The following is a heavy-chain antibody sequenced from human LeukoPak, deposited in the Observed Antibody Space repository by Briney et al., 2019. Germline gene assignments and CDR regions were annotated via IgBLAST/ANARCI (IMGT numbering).Heavy chain of an antibody. Sequence: GASVKVSCKASRYTFTSYYMHWVRQAPGQGLEWMGIINPSGGSTSYAQKFQGRVTMTRDTSTSTVYVELSSLRSEDTAVYYCARVDRSPSDSLYYFDYWGQGTLVTVSS. J-gene: IGHJ4*02. CDR2: INPSGGST. D-gene: IGHD1-26*01. V-gene: IGHV1-46*01. CDR3: ARVDRSPSDSLYYFDY. CDR1: RYTFTSYY.